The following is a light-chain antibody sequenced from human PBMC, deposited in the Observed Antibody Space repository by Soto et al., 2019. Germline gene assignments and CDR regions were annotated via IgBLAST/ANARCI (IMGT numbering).Light chain of an antibody. J-gene: IGKJ2*01. V-gene: IGKV3-20*01. CDR1: QSVSSSY. Sequence: EIVLTQSPGTLSLSPGERATLSCRASQSVSSSYLAWYQQKPGQAPRLLIYGESSRATGIPDRFSVSGSGTDFTLTISTLEPEDFAVYYCQQYCSSPMYTFGQGTKLEIK. CDR2: GES. CDR3: QQYCSSPMYT.